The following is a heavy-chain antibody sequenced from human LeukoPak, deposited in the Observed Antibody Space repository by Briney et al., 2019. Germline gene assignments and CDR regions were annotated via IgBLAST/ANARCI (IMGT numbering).Heavy chain of an antibody. CDR3: AREGWYSSWFDP. J-gene: IGHJ5*02. CDR2: IYYSGST. D-gene: IGHD6-13*01. CDR1: GGSISSYY. Sequence: KSSETLSLTCTVSGGSISSYYWGWIRQPPGKGLEWIGSIYYSGSTYYNPSLKSRVTISVDTSKNQFSLKLSSVTAADAAVYYCAREGWYSSWFDPWGQGTLVTVSS. V-gene: IGHV4-39*07.